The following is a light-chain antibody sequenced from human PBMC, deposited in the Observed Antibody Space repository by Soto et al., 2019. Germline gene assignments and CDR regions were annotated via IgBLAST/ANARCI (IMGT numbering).Light chain of an antibody. V-gene: IGKV3-20*01. J-gene: IGKJ1*01. CDR2: GAS. CDR1: QSISSNF. CDR3: QQYGDSPGT. Sequence: EIVLTQSPGTLSLSPGEGATLSCRASQSISSNFLAWYQQKRGQAPRLLIHGASSRATDVPDRFSGSGSGTDFSLTISRLEPEDFAVYYCQQYGDSPGTFGQGTKVDIK.